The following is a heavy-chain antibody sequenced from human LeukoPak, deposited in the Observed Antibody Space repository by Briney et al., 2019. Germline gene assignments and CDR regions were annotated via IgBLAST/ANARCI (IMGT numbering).Heavy chain of an antibody. D-gene: IGHD3-22*01. CDR1: GGSISSSSYY. CDR3: ARYYYDSSGTEDAFDI. V-gene: IGHV4-39*07. CDR2: IYHSGST. Sequence: PSETLSLTCTVSGGSISSSSYYWGWIRQRPGKGLEWIGSIYHSGSTYYNPSLKSRVTISVDTSKNQFSLKLSSVTTADTAVYYCARYYYDSSGTEDAFDIWGQGTMVTVSS. J-gene: IGHJ3*02.